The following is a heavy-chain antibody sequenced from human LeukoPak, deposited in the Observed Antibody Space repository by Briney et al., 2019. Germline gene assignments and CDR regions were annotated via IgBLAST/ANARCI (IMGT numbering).Heavy chain of an antibody. Sequence: VASVKVSCKASGFTLTNFDINWVRQATGQGLEWMGWMNSNTGNTGYAQEFQGRVTMTRDTSIGTAYMELTNLRSEDTAVYYCARGRRGSSGPWSWYFDLWGRGTLVTASS. CDR2: MNSNTGNT. J-gene: IGHJ2*01. V-gene: IGHV1-8*01. D-gene: IGHD3-22*01. CDR3: ARGRRGSSGPWSWYFDL. CDR1: GFTLTNFD.